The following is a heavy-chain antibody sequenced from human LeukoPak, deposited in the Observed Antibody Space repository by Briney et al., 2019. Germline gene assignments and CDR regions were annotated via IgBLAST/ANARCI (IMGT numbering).Heavy chain of an antibody. CDR3: ATPLHTVTEAFDI. V-gene: IGHV1-24*01. CDR1: GYTLTELS. Sequence: ASVKVSCKVSGYTLTELSVHWVRQAPGKGLEWMGGFDPEDGETIYAQKFQGRVTMTEDTSTDTAYMELSSLRSEDTAVYYCATPLHTVTEAFDIWGQGTMVTVSS. D-gene: IGHD4-17*01. J-gene: IGHJ3*02. CDR2: FDPEDGET.